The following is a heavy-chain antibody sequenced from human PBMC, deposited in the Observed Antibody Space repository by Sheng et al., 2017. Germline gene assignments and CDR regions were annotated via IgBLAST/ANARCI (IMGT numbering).Heavy chain of an antibody. CDR2: IISIYATT. Sequence: QVQLVQSGAEVKKPGSSVKVSCKASGGTFSDYPISWVRQAPGQGLEWMGAIISIYATTNYAQKFQGRVTITADESTSTAYMEVSRLRFEDTAVYYCATGFHWNYFDYWGQGTLVTVSS. CDR3: ATGFHWNYFDY. CDR1: GGTFSDYP. J-gene: IGHJ4*02. D-gene: IGHD3-9*01. V-gene: IGHV1-69*01.